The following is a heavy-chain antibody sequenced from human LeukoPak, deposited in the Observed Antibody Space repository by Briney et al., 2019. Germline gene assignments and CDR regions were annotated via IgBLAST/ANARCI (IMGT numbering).Heavy chain of an antibody. Sequence: ASVKVSCKASGYTFTGYYMHWVRQAPGQGLEWMGWINPNSGGTNYAQKFQGRVTMTRDTSISTAYMELSRLRSDDTAVYYCARGPYYYDSSGYSREVLVFDYWGQGTLVTVSS. CDR1: GYTFTGYY. D-gene: IGHD3-22*01. V-gene: IGHV1-2*02. CDR2: INPNSGGT. CDR3: ARGPYYYDSSGYSREVLVFDY. J-gene: IGHJ4*02.